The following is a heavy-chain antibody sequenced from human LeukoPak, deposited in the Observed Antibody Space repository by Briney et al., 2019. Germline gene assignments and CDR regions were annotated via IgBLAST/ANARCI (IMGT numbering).Heavy chain of an antibody. CDR2: ISYDGSNK. J-gene: IGHJ4*02. Sequence: PGRSLRLSCAASGFTFSSYAMHWVRQAPGKGLEWVAVISYDGSNKYYADSVKGRFTISRDNSKNTLYLQMNSLRAEDTAVYYCVSSRAYFDYRGQGTLVTVSS. V-gene: IGHV3-30*04. CDR3: VSSRAYFDY. D-gene: IGHD2-2*01. CDR1: GFTFSSYA.